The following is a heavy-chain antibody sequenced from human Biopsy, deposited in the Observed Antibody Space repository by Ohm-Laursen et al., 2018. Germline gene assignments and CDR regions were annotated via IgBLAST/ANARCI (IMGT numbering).Heavy chain of an antibody. D-gene: IGHD3-3*01. CDR2: IWFDGTKK. Sequence: SSLRLSCAASGFIFSSYGIHWVRQAPGKGLDWVAVIWFDGTKKYYADSVKGRFTISRDDSKNTVYLQMNSLRAEDTAVYYCARGPGKLWSGYYTWGQGSLVSVSS. V-gene: IGHV3-33*01. CDR1: GFIFSSYG. J-gene: IGHJ5*02. CDR3: ARGPGKLWSGYYT.